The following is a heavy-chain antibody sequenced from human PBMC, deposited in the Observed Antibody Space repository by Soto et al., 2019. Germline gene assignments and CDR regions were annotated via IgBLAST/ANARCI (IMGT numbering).Heavy chain of an antibody. CDR2: IIPIFGTA. CDR3: ARDTTPYCSSTSCYAVLFDY. Sequence: SVKVSCKASGGTFSSYAISWVRQAPGQGLEWMGGIIPIFGTANYAQKFQGRVTITADESTSTAYIELSSLRSEDTAVYYCARDTTPYCSSTSCYAVLFDYWGQGTLVTVSS. J-gene: IGHJ4*02. D-gene: IGHD2-2*01. V-gene: IGHV1-69*13. CDR1: GGTFSSYA.